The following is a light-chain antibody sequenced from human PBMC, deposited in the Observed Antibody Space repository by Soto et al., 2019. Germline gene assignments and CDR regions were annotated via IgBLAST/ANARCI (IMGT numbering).Light chain of an antibody. Sequence: IQMTPSPSSLSASVGDRVTITCRPSQSIDNFLNWYQQKPGKAPNLLIYAASSLQSGVSSRFSGSGSGTDFTLTISSLQPEDSATYYCQQSYSLPYTFGQRTKVDIK. V-gene: IGKV1-39*01. CDR3: QQSYSLPYT. J-gene: IGKJ2*01. CDR2: AAS. CDR1: QSIDNF.